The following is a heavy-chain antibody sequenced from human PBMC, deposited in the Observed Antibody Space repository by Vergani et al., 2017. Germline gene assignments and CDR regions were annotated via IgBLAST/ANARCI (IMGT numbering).Heavy chain of an antibody. Sequence: EVQLVESGGGLVKPGGSLRLSCAASGFTFSNAWMSWVRQAPGKGLEWVGRIKSKTDGGTTDYAAPVKGRFTISRDDSKNTLYLQMNSLKTEDTAVYYCTTAITIFGVVNSPFDYWGQGTLVTVSS. D-gene: IGHD3-3*01. V-gene: IGHV3-15*01. CDR1: GFTFSNAW. J-gene: IGHJ4*02. CDR2: IKSKTDGGTT. CDR3: TTAITIFGVVNSPFDY.